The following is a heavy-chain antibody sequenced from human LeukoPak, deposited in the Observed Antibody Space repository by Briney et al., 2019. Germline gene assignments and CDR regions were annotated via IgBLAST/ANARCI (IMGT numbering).Heavy chain of an antibody. J-gene: IGHJ4*02. V-gene: IGHV3-23*01. CDR1: GFTFSSYA. Sequence: GGSLRLSCAASGFTFSSYAMSWVRQAPGKGLEWVSAISGSGGSTYYADSVKGRFTVSRDDSKNTLYLQMNSLRAEDTAVYYCARYRVVVITNKNYYFDYWGQGTLVTVSS. D-gene: IGHD3-22*01. CDR2: ISGSGGST. CDR3: ARYRVVVITNKNYYFDY.